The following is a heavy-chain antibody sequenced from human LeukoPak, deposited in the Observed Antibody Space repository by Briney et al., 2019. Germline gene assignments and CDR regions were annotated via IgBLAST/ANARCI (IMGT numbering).Heavy chain of an antibody. CDR3: SSYCGGDCHSSVDY. V-gene: IGHV3-15*01. Sequence: GGSLRLSCTASGLTFSAAWMTWVRQAPGKGLEWVGRVTSKTDGGSVDYAAPVKGRFSISRDDSNNTLYLQMNSLKTEDTAVYYCSSYCGGDCHSSVDYWGQGTLVTVSS. J-gene: IGHJ4*02. CDR1: GLTFSAAW. D-gene: IGHD2-21*02. CDR2: VTSKTDGGSV.